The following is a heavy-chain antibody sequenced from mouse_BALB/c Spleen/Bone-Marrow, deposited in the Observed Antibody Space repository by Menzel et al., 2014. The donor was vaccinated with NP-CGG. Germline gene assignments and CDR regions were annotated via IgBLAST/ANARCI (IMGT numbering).Heavy chain of an antibody. J-gene: IGHJ1*01. CDR3: ARDINYDIYWYFDV. D-gene: IGHD2-4*01. Sequence: DVKLVESGGGLVQPGGSLRLSCATSGFTFTDYYMSWVRQPPGKALEWLGFIRNKAKGYTSENSASVKGRFTISRDNSQSILYLQMNTLRAEDSATYYCARDINYDIYWYFDVWGAGTTVTVSP. CDR2: IRNKAKGYTS. CDR1: GFTFTDYY. V-gene: IGHV7-3*02.